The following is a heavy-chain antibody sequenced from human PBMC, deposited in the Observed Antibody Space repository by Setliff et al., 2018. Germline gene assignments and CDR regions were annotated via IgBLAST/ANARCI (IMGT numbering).Heavy chain of an antibody. CDR1: GSTFSGSA. CDR3: TRLVGGSFSFDS. Sequence: GGSLRLSCVVSGSTFSGSAIHWVRQVSGKGLEWVGRIKSKTNNYATAYAASVKGRFTVSRDDSKNTAYLQMNSLRTEDTAVYFCTRLVGGSFSFDSWGQGTLVTVSS. J-gene: IGHJ4*02. CDR2: IKSKTNNYAT. V-gene: IGHV3-73*01. D-gene: IGHD1-26*01.